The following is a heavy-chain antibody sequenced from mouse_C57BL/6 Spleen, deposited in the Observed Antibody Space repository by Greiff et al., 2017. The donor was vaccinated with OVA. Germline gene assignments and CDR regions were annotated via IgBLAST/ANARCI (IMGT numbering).Heavy chain of an antibody. Sequence: VQLQQSGPELVKPGASVKISCKASGYAFSSSWMNWVKQRPGKGLEWIGRIYPGDGDTNYNGKFKGKATLTADKSSSTAYMQLSSLTSEDSAVYFCESYYSNYYAMDYWGQGTSVTVSS. D-gene: IGHD2-5*01. CDR1: GYAFSSSW. CDR2: IYPGDGDT. CDR3: ESYYSNYYAMDY. J-gene: IGHJ4*01. V-gene: IGHV1-82*01.